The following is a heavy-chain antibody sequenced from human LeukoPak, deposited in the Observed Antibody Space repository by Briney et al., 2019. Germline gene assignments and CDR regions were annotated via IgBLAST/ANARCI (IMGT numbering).Heavy chain of an antibody. CDR2: IYRSDST. CDR3: ARDRRGYSYGHFDN. V-gene: IGHV3-53*01. CDR1: GFSVSTNY. Sequence: SGGSLRLSCAASGFSVSTNYMSWARQAPGKGLEWVSVIYRSDSTYYADSVKGRFTISRDNSKNTLYLQMNSLRGEDTAVYYCARDRRGYSYGHFDNWGQGTLVTVSS. D-gene: IGHD5-18*01. J-gene: IGHJ4*02.